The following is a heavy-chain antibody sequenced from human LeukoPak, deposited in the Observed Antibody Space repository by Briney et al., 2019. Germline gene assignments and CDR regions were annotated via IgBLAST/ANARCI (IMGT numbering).Heavy chain of an antibody. D-gene: IGHD3-22*01. V-gene: IGHV3-7*01. J-gene: IGHJ5*02. CDR1: GFTFNTYW. CDR2: VKQDGSAK. Sequence: GSLRLSCEASGFTFNTYWMNWVRQAPGKGLEWVGNVKQDGSAKYYGDSVKGRFTISRDNAKNSLYLQMNSLRAEDTAVYYCARDVYYYDSSGFDPWGQGTLVTVSS. CDR3: ARDVYYYDSSGFDP.